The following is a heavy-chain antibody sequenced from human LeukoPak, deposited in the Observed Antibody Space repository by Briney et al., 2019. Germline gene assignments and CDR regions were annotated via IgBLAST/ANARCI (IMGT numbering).Heavy chain of an antibody. CDR2: VHLSGAS. J-gene: IGHJ4*02. CDR1: GGSILTTNW. V-gene: IGHV4-4*02. D-gene: IGHD4-17*01. Sequence: SETLSLTCAVSGGSILTTNWWSWVRQPPGKGLEWIGEVHLSGASNYNPSLKSRVTFSVDTSKNQFSLKLNSVTAADTAVYYCARGGDYGDLRYFDYWGQGTLVTVSS. CDR3: ARGGDYGDLRYFDY.